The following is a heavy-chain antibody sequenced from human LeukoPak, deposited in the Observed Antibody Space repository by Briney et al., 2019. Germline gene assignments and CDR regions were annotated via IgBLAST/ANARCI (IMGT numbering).Heavy chain of an antibody. CDR3: ARRRDERGYKDIDF. V-gene: IGHV5-51*01. J-gene: IGHJ3*01. CDR2: IYPGDSDT. Sequence: GESLKISCKGSGYSFTTYWIGWVRQMPGKGLEWMGIIYPGDSDTRYSPSFQGQVTISADKSISAAYLQWSTLKASDTAMYYCARRRDERGYKDIDFWGQGTMVTVSS. D-gene: IGHD5-18*01. CDR1: GYSFTTYW.